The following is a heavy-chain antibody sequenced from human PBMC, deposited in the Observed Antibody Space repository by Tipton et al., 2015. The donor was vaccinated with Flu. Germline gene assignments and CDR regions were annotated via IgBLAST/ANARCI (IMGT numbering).Heavy chain of an antibody. CDR2: SHRSWNG. Sequence: TLSLTCSVSGDSVGSDYYWGWIRQPPGKGLEWLGNSHRSWNGYYKPSPKSRVSISVDTSKNQFSLKLRSVTAADTAVYYCARGSGDANTYFDSWGQGTLVTVSS. CDR1: GDSVGSDYY. J-gene: IGHJ4*02. D-gene: IGHD6-19*01. CDR3: ARGSGDANTYFDS. V-gene: IGHV4-38-2*02.